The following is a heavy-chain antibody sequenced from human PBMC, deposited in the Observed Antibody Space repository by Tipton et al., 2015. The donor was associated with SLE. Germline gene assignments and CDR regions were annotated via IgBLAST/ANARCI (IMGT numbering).Heavy chain of an antibody. D-gene: IGHD7-27*01. CDR1: GFTFSSYA. CDR3: ARDYGRGLGICSY. CDR2: ISYDGSNK. J-gene: IGHJ4*02. V-gene: IGHV3-30*04. Sequence: SLRLSCAASGFTFSSYAMHWVRQAPGKGLEWVAVISYDGSNKYYADSVKGRFTISRDNSKNTLYLQMSSLRVEDTAVYYCARDYGRGLGICSYWGQGTLVTVSS.